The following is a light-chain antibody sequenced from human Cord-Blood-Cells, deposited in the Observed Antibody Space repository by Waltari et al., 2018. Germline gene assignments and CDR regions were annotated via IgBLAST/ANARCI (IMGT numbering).Light chain of an antibody. CDR2: EVS. CDR1: SSDVGSYNL. V-gene: IGLV2-23*02. CDR3: CSYAGSSYV. J-gene: IGLJ1*01. Sequence: QSALTQPASVSGSPGQSITISCTGTSSDVGSYNLVSWYQQHPGKAPKLMIYEVSKRPSGVSNRFSGSKSGNTASLTISGLQAEDEADYYCCSYAGSSYVFGTG.